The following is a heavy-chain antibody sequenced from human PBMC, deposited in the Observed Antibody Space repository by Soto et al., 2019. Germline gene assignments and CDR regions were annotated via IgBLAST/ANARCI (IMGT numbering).Heavy chain of an antibody. D-gene: IGHD5-12*01. CDR2: INPNSGGT. CDR3: ARVGGSGYDHYYGMDV. V-gene: IGHV1-2*04. CDR1: GYTFTGYY. J-gene: IGHJ6*02. Sequence: ASVKVSCKASGYTFTGYYIHWVRQAPGQGLEWMGWINPNSGGTNYAQKFQGWVTMTRDTSISTAYMELSRLRSDDTAVYYCARVGGSGYDHYYGMDVWGQGTTVTVSS.